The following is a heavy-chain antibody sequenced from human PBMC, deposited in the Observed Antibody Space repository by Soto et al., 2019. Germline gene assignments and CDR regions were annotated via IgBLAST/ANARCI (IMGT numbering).Heavy chain of an antibody. D-gene: IGHD3-3*01. Sequence: GGSLRLSCAASGFTFSSYSMNWVRQAPGKGLEWVSYISSSSSYIYYADSVKGRFTISRDNAKNSLYLQMNSLRAEDTAVYYCARVRVVKGQDAFAIWGKGTMVT. J-gene: IGHJ3*02. CDR3: ARVRVVKGQDAFAI. CDR2: ISSSSSYI. CDR1: GFTFSSYS. V-gene: IGHV3-21*01.